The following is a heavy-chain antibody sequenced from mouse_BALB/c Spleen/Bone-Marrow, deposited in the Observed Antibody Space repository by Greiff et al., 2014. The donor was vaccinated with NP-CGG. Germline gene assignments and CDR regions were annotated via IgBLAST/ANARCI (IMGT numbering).Heavy chain of an antibody. J-gene: IGHJ1*01. D-gene: IGHD1-1*01. V-gene: IGHV4-1*02. CDR3: ARLNYYGSLFV. CDR2: INPDSGMI. Sequence: VQLQQSGGGLVQPGGSLKLSCAASGFDFSGYWMSWVRQAPGKGLEWIGEINPDSGMINYTPSLKDKFIISRDNAKNTLYLQMSKVRSEDTALYYCARLNYYGSLFVWGAGTTVTVSS. CDR1: GFDFSGYW.